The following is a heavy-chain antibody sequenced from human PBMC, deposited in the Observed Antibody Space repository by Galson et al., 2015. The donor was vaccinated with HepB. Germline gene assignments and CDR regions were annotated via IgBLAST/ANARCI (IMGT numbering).Heavy chain of an antibody. D-gene: IGHD3-22*01. V-gene: IGHV4-59*01. CDR3: ARLDRVYYYDSSGYYFDY. Sequence: ETLSLTCTVSGGSISSYYWSWIRQPPGKGLEWIGYIYYSGSTNYNPSLKSRVTISVDTSKNQFSLKLSSVTAADTAVYYCARLDRVYYYDSSGYYFDYWGQGTLVTVSS. J-gene: IGHJ4*02. CDR2: IYYSGST. CDR1: GGSISSYY.